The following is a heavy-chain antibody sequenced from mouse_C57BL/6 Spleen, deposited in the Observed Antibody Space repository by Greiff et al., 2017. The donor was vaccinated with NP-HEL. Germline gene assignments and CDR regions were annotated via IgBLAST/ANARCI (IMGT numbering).Heavy chain of an antibody. CDR1: GFNIKDDY. D-gene: IGHD1-1*01. CDR3: TTPHYYGSSHLYFDV. J-gene: IGHJ1*03. V-gene: IGHV14-4*01. Sequence: VQLQQSGAELVRPGASVKLSCTASGFNIKDDYMHWVKQRPEQGLEWIGWIDPENGDTEYASKFQGKATITADTSSNTAYLQLSSLTSEDTAVYYCTTPHYYGSSHLYFDVWGTGTTVTVSS. CDR2: IDPENGDT.